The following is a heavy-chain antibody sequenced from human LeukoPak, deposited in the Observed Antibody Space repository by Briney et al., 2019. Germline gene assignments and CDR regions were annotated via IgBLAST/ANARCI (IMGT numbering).Heavy chain of an antibody. Sequence: GGSLRLSCAASGFTFSSYWMSWVRQAPGKGLEWVANIKQDGSEKYYVDSVKGRFTISRDNAKNSLYLQMNCLRAEDTAVYYCARDGAVTTLPFDYWGQGTLVTVSS. D-gene: IGHD4-17*01. J-gene: IGHJ4*02. V-gene: IGHV3-7*01. CDR3: ARDGAVTTLPFDY. CDR1: GFTFSSYW. CDR2: IKQDGSEK.